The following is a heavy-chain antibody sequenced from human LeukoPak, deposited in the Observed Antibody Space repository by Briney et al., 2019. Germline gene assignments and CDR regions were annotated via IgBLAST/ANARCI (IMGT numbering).Heavy chain of an antibody. CDR3: ATAPYYYGSHYNFDY. J-gene: IGHJ4*02. Sequence: PGGSLRLSCAASGFTFSSYSMNWVRQAPGKGLEWVSSISSSSSYIYYADSVKGRFTISRDNAKNSLYLQMNSQRAEDTAVYYCATAPYYYGSHYNFDYWGQGTLVTVSS. CDR1: GFTFSSYS. D-gene: IGHD3-10*01. CDR2: ISSSSSYI. V-gene: IGHV3-21*01.